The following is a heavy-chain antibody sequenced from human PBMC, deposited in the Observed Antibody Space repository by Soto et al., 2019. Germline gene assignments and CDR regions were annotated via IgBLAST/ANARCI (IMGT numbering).Heavy chain of an antibody. V-gene: IGHV5-51*01. CDR3: ARAPPGRDGYNRSDF. CDR1: GYTFSDYW. D-gene: IGHD5-12*01. Sequence: PGESLKISCKTSGYTFSDYWIAWVRQMPGKGLEWMGIIYPGDSDTRYSPSFPGQVTISADKSISIAYLQWSSLKASDSAIYYCARAPPGRDGYNRSDFWGQGTLVTVSS. J-gene: IGHJ4*02. CDR2: IYPGDSDT.